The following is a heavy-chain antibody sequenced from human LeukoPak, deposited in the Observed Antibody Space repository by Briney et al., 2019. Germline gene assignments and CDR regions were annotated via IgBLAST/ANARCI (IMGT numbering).Heavy chain of an antibody. J-gene: IGHJ4*02. V-gene: IGHV3-23*01. CDR3: ARARYSRYFDY. Sequence: GGSLRLSCAASGFTFSSYGMSWVRQAPGKGLEWVSAISGSGGSTYYADSVKGRFTISRDNSKNTLYLQMNSLRAEDTAVYYCARARYSRYFDYWGQGTLVTVSS. D-gene: IGHD2-15*01. CDR2: ISGSGGST. CDR1: GFTFSSYG.